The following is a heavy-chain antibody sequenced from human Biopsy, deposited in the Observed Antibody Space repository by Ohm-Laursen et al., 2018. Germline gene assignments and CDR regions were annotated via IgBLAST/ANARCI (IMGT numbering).Heavy chain of an antibody. CDR1: GFTFSSYA. J-gene: IGHJ4*02. V-gene: IGHV3-23*01. D-gene: IGHD2/OR15-2a*01. CDR3: AKPADFYGSEFYFDY. CDR2: INTSGGST. Sequence: GSLRLSCTASGFTFSSYAMTWVRQAPGKGLEWVSVINTSGGSTHYAVSVKGRFTISRDNSKNTLYLRMNSLRAEDTAVHYCAKPADFYGSEFYFDYWGQGTLVTVSS.